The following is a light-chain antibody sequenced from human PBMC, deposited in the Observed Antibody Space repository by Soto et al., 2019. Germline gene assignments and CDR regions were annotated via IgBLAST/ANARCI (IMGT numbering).Light chain of an antibody. Sequence: QSALTQPPAASGSPGQSVTISCSGTSSDVGGYNHVSWYQQHPGKAPKVMIYEVSQRPSGVPDRFSGSKSGNTASLTVSGLQPEDEADSYCRSYAGTPTSFVFGTGTKLTVL. CDR3: RSYAGTPTSFV. CDR2: EVS. J-gene: IGLJ1*01. CDR1: SSDVGGYNH. V-gene: IGLV2-8*01.